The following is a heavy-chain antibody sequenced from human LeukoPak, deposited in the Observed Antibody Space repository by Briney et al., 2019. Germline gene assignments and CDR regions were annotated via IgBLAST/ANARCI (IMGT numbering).Heavy chain of an antibody. V-gene: IGHV3-15*01. J-gene: IGHJ1*01. CDR3: TTDRYYDNSELQFQH. D-gene: IGHD3-22*01. CDR1: GFTLNNAW. Sequence: GGSLRLSCAASGFTLNNAWMSWVRQAPGKGLEWLGRIKRETDGGTIDYAAPVKGRFTISRDGSRNTLYLQMDSLKIEDTAVYYCTTDRYYDNSELQFQHWGQGTLVTVSS. CDR2: IKRETDGGTI.